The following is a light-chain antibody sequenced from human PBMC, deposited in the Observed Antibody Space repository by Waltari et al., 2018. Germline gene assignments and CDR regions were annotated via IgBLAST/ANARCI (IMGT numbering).Light chain of an antibody. CDR1: TSVLYSSNNKNY. J-gene: IGKJ1*01. CDR3: QQYHSTPWA. V-gene: IGKV4-1*01. Sequence: DIVITQSQDSLAVYLGERATINYKTSTSVLYSSNNKNYLAWYQQKQGQPPKLLIYWASTRESGVPDRFSGSGSGTDFTLTISSLQAEDVAVYYCQQYHSTPWAFGQGTKVEIK. CDR2: WAS.